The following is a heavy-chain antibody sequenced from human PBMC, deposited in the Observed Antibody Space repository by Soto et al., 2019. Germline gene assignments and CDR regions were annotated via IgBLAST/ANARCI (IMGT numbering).Heavy chain of an antibody. CDR3: AKDLAFGGVIVTCFDY. V-gene: IGHV3-23*01. Sequence: GGSLRLSCAASGFTFSSYAMSWVRQAPGKGLEWVPAISGSGGSTYYADSVKGRFTISRDNSKNTLYLQMNSLRAEDTAVYYCAKDLAFGGVIVTCFDYWGQGTLVTVSS. D-gene: IGHD3-16*02. CDR1: GFTFSSYA. CDR2: ISGSGGST. J-gene: IGHJ4*02.